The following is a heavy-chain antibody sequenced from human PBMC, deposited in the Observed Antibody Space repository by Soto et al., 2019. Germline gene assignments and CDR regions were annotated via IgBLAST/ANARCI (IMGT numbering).Heavy chain of an antibody. CDR1: GFTFSSYC. CDR2: ICGSSDAI. Sequence: GGSLRLSCAASGFTFSSYCMNWVRQAPGMGLEWVSYICGSSDAIHYADSVEGRFTISRDNAKNSLYLQMNSLRAEDTAVYYCARYGSGSNYKDPFDHWGQGTLVTVSS. V-gene: IGHV3-48*01. CDR3: ARYGSGSNYKDPFDH. J-gene: IGHJ4*02. D-gene: IGHD3-10*01.